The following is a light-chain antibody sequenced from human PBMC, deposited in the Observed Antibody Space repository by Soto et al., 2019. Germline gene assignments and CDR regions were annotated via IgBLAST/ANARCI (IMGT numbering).Light chain of an antibody. Sequence: IQLTQSPSSLSASIGDRVTITCRASQDISSYLAWYRQKAGKALELLIEAASTLQSGVPSRFSGSGSGTDFALTISSLQPEDFATYYCQQLKKYPLSFGGGTKVEIK. CDR1: QDISSY. CDR2: AAS. V-gene: IGKV1-9*01. CDR3: QQLKKYPLS. J-gene: IGKJ4*01.